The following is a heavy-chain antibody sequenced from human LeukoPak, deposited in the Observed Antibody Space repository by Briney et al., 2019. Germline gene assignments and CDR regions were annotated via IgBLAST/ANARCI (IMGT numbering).Heavy chain of an antibody. CDR2: MSSSDDGR. J-gene: IGHJ4*02. CDR1: GFSLSTYA. Sequence: GGSLRLSCATSGFSLSTYAMSWVRQAPGKGLEWVSAMSSSDDGRYYAASVRGRFTISRDTSRSTLYLQMNSLRAEDAAVYYCAKAPVTSCRGAFCYPFDYWGQGTLVTVSS. D-gene: IGHD2-15*01. V-gene: IGHV3-23*01. CDR3: AKAPVTSCRGAFCYPFDY.